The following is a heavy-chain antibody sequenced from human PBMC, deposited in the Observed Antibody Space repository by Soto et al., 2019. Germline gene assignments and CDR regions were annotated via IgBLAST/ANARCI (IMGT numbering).Heavy chain of an antibody. CDR2: IYHSGST. V-gene: IGHV4-30-2*01. J-gene: IGHJ4*02. Sequence: SETLSLTCAVSGGSISSGGYSWSWIRQPPGKGLEWIGYIYHSGSTYYNPSLKSRVTISVDRSKNQFSLKLSSVTAADTAVYYCARAGAEGYSSSWYRAYYFDYWGQGALVTVSS. CDR3: ARAGAEGYSSSWYRAYYFDY. D-gene: IGHD6-13*01. CDR1: GGSISSGGYS.